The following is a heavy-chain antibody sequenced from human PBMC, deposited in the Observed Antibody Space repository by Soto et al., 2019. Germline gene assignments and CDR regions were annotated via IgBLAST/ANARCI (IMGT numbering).Heavy chain of an antibody. Sequence: PSETLSLTCTVSGDSISDYYWTWIRQPPGKGLEWIGCIYYSGSTNYNPSLKSRVTISVDTSKNQFSLKLSSVTAADTAVYYCARRLSYYDILTGLYYYYYGMDVWGQGTTVTVSS. J-gene: IGHJ6*02. CDR3: ARRLSYYDILTGLYYYYYGMDV. CDR1: GDSISDYY. D-gene: IGHD3-9*01. V-gene: IGHV4-59*08. CDR2: IYYSGST.